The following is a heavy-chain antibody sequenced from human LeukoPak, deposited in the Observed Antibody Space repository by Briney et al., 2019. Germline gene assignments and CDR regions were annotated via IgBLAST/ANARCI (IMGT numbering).Heavy chain of an antibody. CDR3: ARDQWEQQLIDY. Sequence: WASVKVSFKASGYTFTGYYMHWVRQAPGQGLEWMGWINPNSGGTNYAQKFQGRVTMTRDTSISTAYMELSRLRSDDTAVYYCARDQWEQQLIDYWGQGTLVTVSS. J-gene: IGHJ4*02. D-gene: IGHD6-13*01. V-gene: IGHV1-2*02. CDR2: INPNSGGT. CDR1: GYTFTGYY.